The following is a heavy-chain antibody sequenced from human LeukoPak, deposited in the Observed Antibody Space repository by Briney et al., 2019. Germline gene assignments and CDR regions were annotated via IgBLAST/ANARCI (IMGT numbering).Heavy chain of an antibody. CDR3: VRLSGSLTPKGYYYYYGMDV. J-gene: IGHJ6*02. D-gene: IGHD4-23*01. CDR2: IYYSGST. CDR1: GGSISSSSYY. V-gene: IGHV4-39*01. Sequence: SETLSLTCTVSGGSISSSSYYWGWIRQPPGKGLEWIGSIYYSGSTYYNPSLKSRVTISVDTSKNQFSLKLSSVTAADTAVYSCVRLSGSLTPKGYYYYYGMDVWGQGTTVAVSS.